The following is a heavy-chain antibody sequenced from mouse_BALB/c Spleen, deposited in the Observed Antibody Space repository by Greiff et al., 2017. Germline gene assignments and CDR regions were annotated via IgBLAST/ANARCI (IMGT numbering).Heavy chain of an antibody. CDR2: ISYSGST. CDR1: GYSITSDYA. J-gene: IGHJ4*01. Sequence: EVQLQESGPGLVKPSQSLSLTCTVTGYSITSDYAWNWIRQFPGNKLEWMGYISYSGSTSYNPSLKSRISITRDTSKNQFFLQLNSVTTEDTATYYCASYTRLLKYAMDYWGQGTSVTVSS. CDR3: ASYTRLLKYAMDY. V-gene: IGHV3-2*02. D-gene: IGHD2-3*01.